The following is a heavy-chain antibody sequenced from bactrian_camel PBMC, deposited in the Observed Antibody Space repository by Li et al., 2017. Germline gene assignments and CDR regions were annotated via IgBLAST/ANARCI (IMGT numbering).Heavy chain of an antibody. CDR1: GYGYASYC. J-gene: IGHJ4*01. V-gene: IGHV3S6*01. CDR2: LYSTGGDP. Sequence: HVQLVESGGGSVQVGESLTLSCAIYGYGYASYCMGWFRRVPGKEREGVAGLYSTGGDPYYADSVKGRFTISHDNAKNTLYLQMNMLKPEDTAMYYCAAVVACDTVDNWVRSAEPDFGFWARGPRSPSP. D-gene: IGHD1*01.